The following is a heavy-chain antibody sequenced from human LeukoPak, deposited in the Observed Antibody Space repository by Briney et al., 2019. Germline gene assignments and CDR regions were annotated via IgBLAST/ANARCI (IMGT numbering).Heavy chain of an antibody. CDR2: IYTSGST. CDR1: GGSISSYY. D-gene: IGHD3-3*01. J-gene: IGHJ4*02. CDR3: ARQVARGYDFWSGYSTAFDY. Sequence: SETLSLTCTVSGGSISSYYWSWIRQLPGKGLEWIGYIYTSGSTNYNPSLKSRVTISVDTSKNQFSLKLSSVTAADTAVYYCARQVARGYDFWSGYSTAFDYWGQGTLVTVSS. V-gene: IGHV4-4*09.